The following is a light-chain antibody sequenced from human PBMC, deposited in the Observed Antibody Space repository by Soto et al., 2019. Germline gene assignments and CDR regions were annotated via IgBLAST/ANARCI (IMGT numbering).Light chain of an antibody. Sequence: DIQMTQSPSSLSASVGDRVTITCRASQGVSAYLLWYQQRQGRAPKLLIYAASTLISGVQSRFSGSGSGTNFTLPIISLQPEDCATYYCQQSYRTPHTFGPRTKLETK. V-gene: IGKV1-39*01. CDR2: AAS. CDR3: QQSYRTPHT. J-gene: IGKJ2*01. CDR1: QGVSAY.